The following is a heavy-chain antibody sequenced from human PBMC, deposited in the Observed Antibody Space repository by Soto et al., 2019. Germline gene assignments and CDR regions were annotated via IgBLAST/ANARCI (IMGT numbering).Heavy chain of an antibody. Sequence: SETLSLTCAVYGGSFSGYYWIWIRQPPGKGLEWIGEINHSGSTNYNPSLKSRVTISVDTSKNQFSLKLSSVTAADTAVYYCARAPRRLLGYCSGGSCYGFGYWGQGTLVTVSS. CDR3: ARAPRRLLGYCSGGSCYGFGY. D-gene: IGHD2-15*01. J-gene: IGHJ4*02. CDR1: GGSFSGYY. V-gene: IGHV4-34*01. CDR2: INHSGST.